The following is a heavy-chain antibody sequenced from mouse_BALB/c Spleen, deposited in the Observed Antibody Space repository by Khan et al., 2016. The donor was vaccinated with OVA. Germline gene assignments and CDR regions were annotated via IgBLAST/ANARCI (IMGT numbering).Heavy chain of an antibody. CDR3: ARGNYYGYYFDY. D-gene: IGHD1-1*01. CDR1: GYSITSGYA. V-gene: IGHV3-2*02. Sequence: VQLKESGPGLVKPSQSLSLTCTVTGYSITSGYAWNWIRQFPGNKLEWMGYISYSGVTSYTPSLKSRISITRDTSKNQFFLPLNSVTTEDTATYYCARGNYYGYYFDYWGQGTTRTVSS. J-gene: IGHJ2*01. CDR2: ISYSGVT.